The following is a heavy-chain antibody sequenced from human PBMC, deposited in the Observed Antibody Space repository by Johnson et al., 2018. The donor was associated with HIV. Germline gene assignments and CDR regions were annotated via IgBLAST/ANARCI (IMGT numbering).Heavy chain of an antibody. CDR3: ARDRDPYSSSSVGAFDI. CDR1: GFSFDDYG. D-gene: IGHD6-6*01. J-gene: IGHJ3*02. Sequence: VQLVESGGGVERPGGSLRLSCAASGFSFDDYGMNWVRQLPGKGLEWVSGISWNGGSTSYADSVKGRLTNSRDNANKSLYLQMNSLRADDTALYYCARDRDPYSSSSVGAFDIWGQGTMVIVSS. V-gene: IGHV3-20*04. CDR2: ISWNGGST.